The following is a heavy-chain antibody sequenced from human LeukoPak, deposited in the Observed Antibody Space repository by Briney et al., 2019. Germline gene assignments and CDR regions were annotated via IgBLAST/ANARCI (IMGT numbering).Heavy chain of an antibody. CDR2: IHNSGTS. J-gene: IGHJ4*02. CDR3: TRGAGWLIDY. V-gene: IGHV4-59*01. D-gene: IGHD3-16*01. Sequence: PSQTLSLTCTVSDDSISDYYRGWIRQPPGKVLEWIGYIHNSGTSTYNLSLKSRVTISADTSKNQFSLKLNSMTTADTAVYYCTRGAGWLIDYWGQGTLVTVSS. CDR1: DDSISDYY.